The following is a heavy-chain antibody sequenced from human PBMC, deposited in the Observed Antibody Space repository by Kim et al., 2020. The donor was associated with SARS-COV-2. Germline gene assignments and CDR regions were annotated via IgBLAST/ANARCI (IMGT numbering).Heavy chain of an antibody. CDR2: ISWNSGYI. CDR1: GFTFDDYA. CDR3: AKSRGYYYDSSGSYIDY. J-gene: IGHJ4*02. Sequence: GGSLRLSCAASGFTFDDYAMHWVRQAPGKGLEWVSGISWNSGYIGYADSVKGRFTISRDNAKNSLYLQMSSLRPEDTALYYCAKSRGYYYDSSGSYIDYWCQGTLVTVSS. V-gene: IGHV3-9*01. D-gene: IGHD3-22*01.